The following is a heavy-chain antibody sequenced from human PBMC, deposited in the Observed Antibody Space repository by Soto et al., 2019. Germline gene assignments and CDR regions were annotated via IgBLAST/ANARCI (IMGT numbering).Heavy chain of an antibody. Sequence: QVQLVQSGAEVKKPGCSVKVSCKASGGTFSSYAISWVRQAPGQGLEWMGGVIPIFGTANYAQKLKGRVTITADESTSTAYMEQSSLRSEDTAVYYCARETLHYYESSSGGDDAFDIWGQETMVIVSS. V-gene: IGHV1-69*12. CDR1: GGTFSSYA. CDR2: VIPIFGTA. CDR3: ARETLHYYESSSGGDDAFDI. J-gene: IGHJ3*02. D-gene: IGHD3-22*01.